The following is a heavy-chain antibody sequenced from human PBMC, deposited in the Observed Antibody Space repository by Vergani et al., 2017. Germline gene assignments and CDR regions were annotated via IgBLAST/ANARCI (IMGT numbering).Heavy chain of an antibody. D-gene: IGHD6-6*01. CDR3: GRYSAARHKYRYYFDY. J-gene: IGHJ4*02. CDR2: ISAYNGNT. V-gene: IGHV1-18*01. Sequence: QVQLVQSGAEVKKPGASVKVSCKASGYTFTSYDINWVRQAPGQGLEWMGWISAYNGNTNYAQKLQGRVTMTTDTSTSTSYMELSSLRSDDTAVYYCGRYSAARHKYRYYFDYWGQGTLVTVSS. CDR1: GYTFTSYD.